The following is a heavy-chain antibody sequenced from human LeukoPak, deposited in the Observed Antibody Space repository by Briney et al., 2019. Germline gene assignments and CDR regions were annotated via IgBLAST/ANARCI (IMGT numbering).Heavy chain of an antibody. J-gene: IGHJ5*02. D-gene: IGHD2-15*01. Sequence: SETLSLTCTVSGGSMSSYYWSWIRQPPGKGLEWIGYIYSSGDTNYNPSLKSRVSISVDTSKNQFSLKLSSVTAADTAVYYCARDEGYCNGGSCFYHWFDPWGQGTLVTVSS. CDR1: GGSMSSYY. CDR2: IYSSGDT. V-gene: IGHV4-59*12. CDR3: ARDEGYCNGGSCFYHWFDP.